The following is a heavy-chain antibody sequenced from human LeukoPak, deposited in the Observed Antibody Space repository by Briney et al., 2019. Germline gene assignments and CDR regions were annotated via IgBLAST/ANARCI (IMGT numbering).Heavy chain of an antibody. Sequence: SETLSLTCTVSGGSISSYYWSWIRQPPGKGLEWIGYIYYSGSTNYNPSLKSRVTISVDTSKNQFSLKLSSVTAADTAVYYCAREFTRGYSGPWGQGTLVTVSS. CDR3: AREFTRGYSGP. CDR1: GGSISSYY. V-gene: IGHV4-59*12. CDR2: IYYSGST. J-gene: IGHJ5*02. D-gene: IGHD5-12*01.